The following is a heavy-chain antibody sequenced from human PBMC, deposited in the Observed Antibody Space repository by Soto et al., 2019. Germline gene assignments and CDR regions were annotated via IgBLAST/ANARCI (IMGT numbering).Heavy chain of an antibody. CDR3: AKDRGNFFDY. J-gene: IGHJ4*02. Sequence: QVQLVESGGGVVQPGRSLRLSCAASGFTFRNFAMHWVRQAPGKGLEWVAFISYAGSNIYYAESVKGRFTISRDNSRNTLYLQMNSLRAEDTAVYYCAKDRGNFFDYWGQGTQVTVSS. CDR2: ISYAGSNI. CDR1: GFTFRNFA. V-gene: IGHV3-30*18.